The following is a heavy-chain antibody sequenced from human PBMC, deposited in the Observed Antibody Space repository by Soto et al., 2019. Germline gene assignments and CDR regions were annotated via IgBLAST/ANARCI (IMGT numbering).Heavy chain of an antibody. CDR2: IIPIHGTT. CDR3: GRGWGLVS. V-gene: IGHV1-69*01. J-gene: IGHJ4*02. D-gene: IGHD3-16*01. CDR1: GGSLTSYP. Sequence: QMEQSGAEVRKPGSSVKVSCKPSGGSLTSYPMAWVRQAPGQGFEWMGGIIPIHGTTEYAQKFQGRVTSTADESTNRASLEMTGLTSEDTAVYYCGRGWGLVSWGQGTLVTVSS.